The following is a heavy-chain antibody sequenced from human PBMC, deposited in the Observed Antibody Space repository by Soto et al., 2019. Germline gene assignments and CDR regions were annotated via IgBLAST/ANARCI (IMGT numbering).Heavy chain of an antibody. Sequence: PGGSLRLSFAASGFTFRKYWMSWLRQASGKGLKLVAVIANDVSNKYYADSVKGRFTISRDNSKNTLYLQMNSLRAEDMAVYYCARDLAAAADVFDIWGQGTMVTVSS. CDR3: ARDLAAAADVFDI. CDR2: IANDVSNK. D-gene: IGHD6-13*01. CDR1: GFTFRKYW. V-gene: IGHV3-30*03. J-gene: IGHJ3*02.